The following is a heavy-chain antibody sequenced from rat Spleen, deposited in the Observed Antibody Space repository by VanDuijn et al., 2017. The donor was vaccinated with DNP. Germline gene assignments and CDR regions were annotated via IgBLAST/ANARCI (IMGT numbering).Heavy chain of an antibody. CDR3: ASGPNYGGYSDYFDY. CDR1: GFTFSDYY. Sequence: EVQLVESGGGLVQPGRTLKLSCAASGFTFSDYYMAWVHQTPKKGLEWVATIIYDGSSTYYRDSVKGRFTISRDNVQNTLYLQMSKLGSEDTAIYYCASGPNYGGYSDYFDYWGQGVMVTVSS. V-gene: IGHV5-7*01. D-gene: IGHD1-11*01. J-gene: IGHJ2*01. CDR2: IIYDGSST.